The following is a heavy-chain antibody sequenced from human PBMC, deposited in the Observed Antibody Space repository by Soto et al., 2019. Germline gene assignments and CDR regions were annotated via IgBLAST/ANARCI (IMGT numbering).Heavy chain of an antibody. CDR1: GGSISSVNYY. CDR2: IYYSGNI. J-gene: IGHJ4*02. CDR3: ATIAEIPGPVDY. D-gene: IGHD2-2*02. Sequence: SETLSLTCTVSGGSISSVNYYWSWIRQPPDKGLEWIGHIYYSGNISHSSSLQSRVTMEVDTSKNQFSLKLRSVTAEDTAVYYCATIAEIPGPVDYWGQGTLVTVSS. V-gene: IGHV4-39*07.